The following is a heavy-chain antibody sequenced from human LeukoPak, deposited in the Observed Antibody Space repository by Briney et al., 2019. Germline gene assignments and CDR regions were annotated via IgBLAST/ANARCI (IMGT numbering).Heavy chain of an antibody. Sequence: GGSLRLSCAASGFTFSGSAMSWVRQAPGEGLEWVSLISYSGANSYYTDSVRGRFTISRDNSKDTLFLQMNSLRAEDTAIYYCARNPIYYYGSGTNYGMDVWGQGTTVTVSS. V-gene: IGHV3-23*01. J-gene: IGHJ6*02. CDR3: ARNPIYYYGSGTNYGMDV. D-gene: IGHD3-10*01. CDR2: ISYSGANS. CDR1: GFTFSGSA.